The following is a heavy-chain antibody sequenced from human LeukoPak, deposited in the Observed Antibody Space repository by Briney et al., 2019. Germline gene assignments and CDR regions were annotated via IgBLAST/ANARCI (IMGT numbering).Heavy chain of an antibody. CDR2: NIPIFGIA. CDR1: GGTFSSYG. CDR3: ARDLSDSSGYYSPWFAP. J-gene: IGHJ5*02. Sequence: GASVKVCCKASGGTFSSYGISWVRQAPGQGLEWMGRNIPIFGIANYAQKFQGRVTITADKSTSTAYMELSSLRSEDTAVYYCARDLSDSSGYYSPWFAPWGQGTLVTLSS. D-gene: IGHD3-22*01. V-gene: IGHV1-69*04.